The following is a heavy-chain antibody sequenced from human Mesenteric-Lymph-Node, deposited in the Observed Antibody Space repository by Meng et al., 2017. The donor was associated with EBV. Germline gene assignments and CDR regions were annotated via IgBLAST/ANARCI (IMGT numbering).Heavy chain of an antibody. V-gene: IGHV1-18*01. Sequence: QLVQSGGEGTKPGASVKVSCKASGYTFTNYGITWVRQAPGQGLEWMGWINAYNGDTNYAQTLQGRVTMTTDTSTSTAYMELRSLRSDDTAVYYCARVEVGITSGDYWGQGTLVTVSS. D-gene: IGHD2-21*01. CDR1: GYTFTNYG. CDR2: INAYNGDT. J-gene: IGHJ4*02. CDR3: ARVEVGITSGDY.